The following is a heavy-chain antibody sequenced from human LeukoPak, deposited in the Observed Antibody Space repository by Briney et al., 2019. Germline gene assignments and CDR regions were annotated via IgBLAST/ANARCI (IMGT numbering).Heavy chain of an antibody. V-gene: IGHV3-13*01. CDR3: ARDDFGDYSADY. J-gene: IGHJ4*02. D-gene: IGHD4-17*01. CDR1: GFTFSSYD. Sequence: GGSLRLSCAASGFTFSSYDMHWVRQATGKGLEWVSAIGTAGDTYYPGSVKGRFTISRDNSKNTLYLQMNSLRAEDTAVYYCARDDFGDYSADYWGQGTLVTVSS. CDR2: IGTAGDT.